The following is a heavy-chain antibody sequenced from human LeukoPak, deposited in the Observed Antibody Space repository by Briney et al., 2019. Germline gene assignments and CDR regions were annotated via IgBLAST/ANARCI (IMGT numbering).Heavy chain of an antibody. D-gene: IGHD6-13*01. J-gene: IGHJ4*02. V-gene: IGHV1-8*02. Sequence: ASVKVSCKASGYTFTGYYMHWVRQAPGQGLEWMGWMNPNSGNTGYAQKFQGRVTMTRNTSISTAYMELSSLRSEDTAVYYCARDLRIAAETGYWGQGTLVTVSS. CDR1: GYTFTGYY. CDR2: MNPNSGNT. CDR3: ARDLRIAAETGY.